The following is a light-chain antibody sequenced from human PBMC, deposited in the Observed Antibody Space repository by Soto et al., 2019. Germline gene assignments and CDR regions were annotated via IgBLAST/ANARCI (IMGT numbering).Light chain of an antibody. J-gene: IGKJ2*01. CDR1: QSVSSSY. CDR2: GAY. V-gene: IGKV3-20*01. CDR3: QQYGCTPSYT. Sequence: DIVLTQSPGTLSSSAGERATLSCRASQSVSSSYLAWHQQKPGQAPSLLIYGAYSRATGIPDRFSCSGSGTDFTLTISRLKPEDVAVYYCQQYGCTPSYTFGQGTKLEIK.